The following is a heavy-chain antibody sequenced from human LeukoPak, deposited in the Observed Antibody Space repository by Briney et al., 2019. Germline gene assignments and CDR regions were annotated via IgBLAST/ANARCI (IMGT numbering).Heavy chain of an antibody. J-gene: IGHJ4*02. CDR3: ARDTGGGYGCYDC. V-gene: IGHV3-7*01. CDR1: GFTFSSYW. CDR2: IKQDGSEK. D-gene: IGHD5-18*01. Sequence: SGGSLRLSCAASGFTFSSYWMTWIRQAPGKALEWVANIKQDGSEKYYVDSVKGRFTISRDNAKNSLYLQMNSLRAEDTAVYYCARDTGGGYGCYDCWGQGTLVTVSS.